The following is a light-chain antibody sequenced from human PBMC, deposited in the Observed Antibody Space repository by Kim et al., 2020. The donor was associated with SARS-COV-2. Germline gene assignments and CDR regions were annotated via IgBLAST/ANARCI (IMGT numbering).Light chain of an antibody. CDR1: SLRSYY. J-gene: IGLJ3*02. CDR2: GKN. Sequence: SSELTQDPAVSVALGQTVRITCQGDSLRSYYASWYQQKPGQAPVLVIYGKNNRPSAIPDRFSGSSSGNTASLTITGAQAEDEADYYCNSRDSSGNRVFGGGTKLTVL. V-gene: IGLV3-19*01. CDR3: NSRDSSGNRV.